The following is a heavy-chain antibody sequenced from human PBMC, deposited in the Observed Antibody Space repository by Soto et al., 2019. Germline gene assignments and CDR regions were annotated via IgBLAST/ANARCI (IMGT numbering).Heavy chain of an antibody. CDR2: INPNSGGT. Sequence: VKVSCNPSGYTFTGYYMHWVRLAPGQGLEWMGSINPNSGGTNYAQKFQGRFNMTRDTSISTAYMELSRLRSDETAVYYCARDYSGSYALALDYWGQGTLDAVTS. CDR3: ARDYSGSYALALDY. CDR1: GYTFTGYY. V-gene: IGHV1-2*02. D-gene: IGHD1-26*01. J-gene: IGHJ4*02.